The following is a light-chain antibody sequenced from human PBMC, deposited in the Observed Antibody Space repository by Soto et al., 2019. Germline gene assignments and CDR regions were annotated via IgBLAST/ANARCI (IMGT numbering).Light chain of an antibody. J-gene: IGKJ1*01. CDR1: QSVSSN. V-gene: IGKV3-15*01. CDR2: GAS. Sequence: DIVMTQSPATLSVSPGERATLSCRASQSVSSNLAWYQQKPGQAPRLLIYGASTRATGIPVRFSGSGSGTEFTLTISSLQSEDFAVYYCQQYSNWPVTFGQGTKVEIK. CDR3: QQYSNWPVT.